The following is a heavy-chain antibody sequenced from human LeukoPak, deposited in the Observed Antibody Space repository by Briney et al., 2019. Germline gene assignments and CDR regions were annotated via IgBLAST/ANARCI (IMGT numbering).Heavy chain of an antibody. CDR1: GFTFSSYG. V-gene: IGHV3-30*02. CDR3: AKDRDYCGGDCYSYYFDY. Sequence: GGSLRLSCAASGFTFSSYGMHWVRQAPGKGLERVAFIRYDGSNKYYADSVKGRFTISRDNSKNTLYLQMNSLRAEDTAVYYCAKDRDYCGGDCYSYYFDYWGQGTLVTVSS. D-gene: IGHD2-21*01. J-gene: IGHJ4*02. CDR2: IRYDGSNK.